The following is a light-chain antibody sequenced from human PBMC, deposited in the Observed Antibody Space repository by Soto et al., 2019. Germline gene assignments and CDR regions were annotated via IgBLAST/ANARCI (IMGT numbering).Light chain of an antibody. CDR2: EGT. Sequence: QSVLTQPASVSGSPEQSITISCTGTSSDVGAYNLVSWYQQHPGKAPRLIIYEGTKRPSGISHRFSGSKSDNTASLTISGLRAEDEAHYHCCSYTSSSTLPYVFGTGTKLTVL. V-gene: IGLV2-14*02. CDR1: SSDVGAYNL. CDR3: CSYTSSSTLPYV. J-gene: IGLJ1*01.